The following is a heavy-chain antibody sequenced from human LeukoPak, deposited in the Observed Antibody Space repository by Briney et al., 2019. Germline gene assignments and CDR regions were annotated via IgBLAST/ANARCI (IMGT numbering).Heavy chain of an antibody. CDR2: INPNSGTT. CDR1: GYTFTNYY. CDR3: ARDRDHDS. J-gene: IGHJ4*02. V-gene: IGHV1-2*02. Sequence: GAPVKVSCKASGYTFTNYYIHWVRQAPGQGLEWMGWINPNSGTTNYAQKFQGRVTMTRDTSISTAYMELSRLTSDDTAVYYCARDRDHDSWGQGTLVTVSS.